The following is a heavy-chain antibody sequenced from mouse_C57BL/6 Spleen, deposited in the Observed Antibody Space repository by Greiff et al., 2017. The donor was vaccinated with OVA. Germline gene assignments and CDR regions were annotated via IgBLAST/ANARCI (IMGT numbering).Heavy chain of an antibody. Sequence: VKLQQPGAELVRPGSSVKLSCKASGYTFTSYWMDWVKQRPGQGLEWIGNIYPSDSETHYNQKFKDKATLTVDKSSSTAYMQLSSLTSEDSAVDYCARSNGNYDYWYFDVWGTGTTVTVSS. CDR3: ARSNGNYDYWYFDV. V-gene: IGHV1-61*01. J-gene: IGHJ1*03. CDR2: IYPSDSET. D-gene: IGHD2-1*01. CDR1: GYTFTSYW.